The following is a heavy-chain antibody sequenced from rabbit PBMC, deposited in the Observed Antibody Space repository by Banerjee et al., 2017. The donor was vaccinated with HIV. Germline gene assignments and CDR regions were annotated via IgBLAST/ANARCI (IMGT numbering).Heavy chain of an antibody. V-gene: IGHV1S45*01. CDR3: ARGYGSSTGYYYLTL. CDR2: IYTNNGNT. CDR1: GLDFSSRYW. D-gene: IGHD1-1*01. Sequence: QQQLVESGGDLVKPGASLTLTCTASGLDFSSRYWICWVRQAPGKGLEWIGYIYTNNGNTYYASWVNGRFTISKTSSTTVALQMTSLTAADTATYFCARGYGSSTGYYYLTLWGPGTLVTVS. J-gene: IGHJ4*01.